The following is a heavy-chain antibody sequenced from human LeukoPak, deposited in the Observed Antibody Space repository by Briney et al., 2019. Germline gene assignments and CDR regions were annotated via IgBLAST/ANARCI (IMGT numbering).Heavy chain of an antibody. CDR2: ILVSGTT. CDR3: ARGISGSLGAFDI. Sequence: SETLSLTCTVSGGSISEDSWTWIRQPAGEGLEWIGRILVSGTTNYNASLKTRVTLSIDTSKNLLSLKLTSLTAADTAVYYCARGISGSLGAFDIWGRGTMVTVSS. CDR1: GGSISEDS. J-gene: IGHJ3*02. D-gene: IGHD1-26*01. V-gene: IGHV4-4*07.